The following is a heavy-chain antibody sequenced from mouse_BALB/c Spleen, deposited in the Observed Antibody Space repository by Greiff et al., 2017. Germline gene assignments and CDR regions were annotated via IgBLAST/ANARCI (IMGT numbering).Heavy chain of an antibody. CDR1: GFNIKDTY. CDR2: IDPANGNT. J-gene: IGHJ1*01. CDR3: AISGLGRWYFDV. D-gene: IGHD3-3*01. V-gene: IGHV14-3*02. Sequence: VQLQQSGAELVKPGASVKLSCTASGFNIKDTYMHWVKQRPEQGLEWIGRIDPANGNTKYDPKFQGKATITADTSSNTAYLQLSSLTSEDTAVYYCAISGLGRWYFDVWGAGTTVTVSS.